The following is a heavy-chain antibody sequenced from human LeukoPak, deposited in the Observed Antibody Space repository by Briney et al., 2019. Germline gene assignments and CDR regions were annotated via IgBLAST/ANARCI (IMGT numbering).Heavy chain of an antibody. CDR1: GFTFSSYS. Sequence: GGSLRLSCAASGFTFSSYSMNWVRQAPGKGLEWVSVIYSGGSTYYADSVKGRFTISRDNSKNTLYLQMNSLRAEDTAVYYCAREGYDSSGGYYYYGMDVWGQGTTVTVSS. J-gene: IGHJ6*02. D-gene: IGHD3-22*01. CDR2: IYSGGST. CDR3: AREGYDSSGGYYYYGMDV. V-gene: IGHV3-53*01.